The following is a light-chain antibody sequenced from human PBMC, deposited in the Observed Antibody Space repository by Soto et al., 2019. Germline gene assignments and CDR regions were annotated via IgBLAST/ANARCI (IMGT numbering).Light chain of an antibody. CDR3: QTWGPGIGV. V-gene: IGLV4-69*01. CDR1: SGHNNYA. Sequence: QSVLTQSPSASASLGASVKLTCALSSGHNNYAIAWYQQQSEKGPRYLMKVDSDGSLRKGDGIPDRFSGSSSGAERYLTISSLQSEDEADYYCQTWGPGIGVFGGGTKVTVL. CDR2: VDSDGSL. J-gene: IGLJ3*02.